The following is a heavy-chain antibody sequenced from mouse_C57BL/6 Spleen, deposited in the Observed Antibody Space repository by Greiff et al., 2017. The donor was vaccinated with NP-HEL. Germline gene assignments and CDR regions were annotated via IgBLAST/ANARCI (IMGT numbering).Heavy chain of an antibody. D-gene: IGHD1-1*01. Sequence: QVQLQQSGAELLKPGASVKLSCKATGYTFTGYWIEWVKQRPGHGLEWIGEILPGSGSTNYNEKFKGKATFTADTSSNTASMQLSSLTTEDSAIYYCARLGRHYYYGTGFAYWGQGTLVTVSA. CDR1: GYTFTGYW. CDR3: ARLGRHYYYGTGFAY. CDR2: ILPGSGST. J-gene: IGHJ3*01. V-gene: IGHV1-9*01.